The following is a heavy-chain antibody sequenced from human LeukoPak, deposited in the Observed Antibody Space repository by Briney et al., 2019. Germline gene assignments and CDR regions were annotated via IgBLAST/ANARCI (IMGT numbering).Heavy chain of an antibody. V-gene: IGHV3-23*01. CDR1: GFTFSSYA. D-gene: IGHD3-10*01. CDR3: AKDRSYGSRSYSFWSAAFDI. Sequence: GGSLRLSCAASGFTFSSYAMSWVRQAPGKGLEWVSAISGSGGSTYYADSVKGRFTISRDNSKNTLYLQMNSLRAEDTAVYYCAKDRSYGSRSYSFWSAAFDIWGQGTMVTVSS. CDR2: ISGSGGST. J-gene: IGHJ3*02.